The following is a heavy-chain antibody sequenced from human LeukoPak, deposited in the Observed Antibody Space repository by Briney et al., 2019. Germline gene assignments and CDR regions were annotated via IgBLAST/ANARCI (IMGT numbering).Heavy chain of an antibody. Sequence: GGSLRLSCAASGFTFSTYWMHWVRQAPGKGLVWVSRINSDGSSTSYADSVKGRFTISRDNAKNTLYVQMNTLRVEDTAVYYCARDPSGSSTTSFDYWGQGTLVTVSS. CDR2: INSDGSST. V-gene: IGHV3-74*01. CDR1: GFTFSTYW. J-gene: IGHJ4*02. CDR3: ARDPSGSSTTSFDY. D-gene: IGHD1/OR15-1a*01.